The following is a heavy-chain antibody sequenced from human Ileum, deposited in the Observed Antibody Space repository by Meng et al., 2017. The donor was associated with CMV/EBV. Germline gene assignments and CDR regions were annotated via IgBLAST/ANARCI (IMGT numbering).Heavy chain of an antibody. Sequence: QVQLQESGPGRVKPSETLSRSCSVSGAYINSYFWSWIRQPPGKGLEWIGYIYYNGKTNYKPSLSSRVTISVDTSKKQFSLKLTTVTTADTAVYYCVRGPVLTGNLNWGQGILVTVSS. CDR3: VRGPVLTGNLN. J-gene: IGHJ4*02. V-gene: IGHV4-59*08. CDR2: IYYNGKT. D-gene: IGHD3-9*01. CDR1: GAYINSYF.